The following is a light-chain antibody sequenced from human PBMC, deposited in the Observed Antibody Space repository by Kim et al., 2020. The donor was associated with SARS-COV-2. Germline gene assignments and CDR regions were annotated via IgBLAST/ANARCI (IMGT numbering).Light chain of an antibody. J-gene: IGLJ3*02. Sequence: QSVLTQPPSVSEAPRQRVTISCSGSSSNIGINAVNWYQQLPGKAPKLLIYYDDLLPSGVSDRFSGSKSGTSASLAISGLQSEDEADYYCAAWDDSLNGRVFGGGTQLTVL. V-gene: IGLV1-36*01. CDR2: YDD. CDR3: AAWDDSLNGRV. CDR1: SSNIGINA.